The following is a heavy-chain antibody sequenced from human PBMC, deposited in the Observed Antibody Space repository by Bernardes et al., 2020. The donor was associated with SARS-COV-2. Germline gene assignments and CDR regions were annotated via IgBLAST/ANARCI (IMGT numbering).Heavy chain of an antibody. CDR2: IYYSGST. Sequence: SETLSLTCTVSGGSISSSSYYWGWILQPPGKGLEWIGSIYYSGSTYYNPSLKSRVTISVDTSKNQFSLKLSSVTAADTAVYYCARDWAIQPEAWFDPWGQGTLVTVSS. CDR1: GGSISSSSYY. V-gene: IGHV4-39*07. J-gene: IGHJ5*02. CDR3: ARDWAIQPEAWFDP. D-gene: IGHD5-18*01.